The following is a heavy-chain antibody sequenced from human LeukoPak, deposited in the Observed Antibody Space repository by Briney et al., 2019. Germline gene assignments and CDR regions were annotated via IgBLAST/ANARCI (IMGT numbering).Heavy chain of an antibody. CDR2: ISYDGSNK. Sequence: GRSLRLSSAASGFTFSSYAMHWVRQAPGKGLEWVAVISYDGSNKYYADSVKGRFTISRDNSKNTLYLQMNSLRAEDTAVYYCARGDGSGWSGDYWGQGTLVTVSS. CDR1: GFTFSSYA. D-gene: IGHD6-19*01. CDR3: ARGDGSGWSGDY. J-gene: IGHJ4*02. V-gene: IGHV3-30-3*01.